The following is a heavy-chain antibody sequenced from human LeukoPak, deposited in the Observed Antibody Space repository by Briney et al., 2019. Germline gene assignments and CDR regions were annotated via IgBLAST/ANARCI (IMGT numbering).Heavy chain of an antibody. D-gene: IGHD3-22*01. Sequence: GASVKVSCKASGGTFSSYAISWVRQAPGQGLEWMGGIIPIFGTANYAQTFQGRVTITTDESASTAYMELSSLRSEDTAVYYCASKTLHYYDSSGYLTLPLHNSYYYYYMDVWGKGTTVTVSS. CDR1: GGTFSSYA. J-gene: IGHJ6*03. CDR3: ASKTLHYYDSSGYLTLPLHNSYYYYYMDV. CDR2: IIPIFGTA. V-gene: IGHV1-69*05.